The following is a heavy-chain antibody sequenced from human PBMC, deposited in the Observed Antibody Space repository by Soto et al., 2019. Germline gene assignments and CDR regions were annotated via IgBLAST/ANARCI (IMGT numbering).Heavy chain of an antibody. CDR1: GFTFSSYA. CDR2: ISYDGSNK. CDR3: AREYSGRYSSSSFIYYYYGMDV. J-gene: IGHJ6*02. Sequence: QVQLVESGGGVVQPGRSLRLSCAASGFTFSSYAMHWVRQAPGKGLEWVAVISYDGSNKYYADSVKGRFTISRDNSKNTLYLQMNSLRAEDTAVYYCAREYSGRYSSSSFIYYYYGMDVWGQGTTVTVSS. D-gene: IGHD6-6*01. V-gene: IGHV3-30-3*01.